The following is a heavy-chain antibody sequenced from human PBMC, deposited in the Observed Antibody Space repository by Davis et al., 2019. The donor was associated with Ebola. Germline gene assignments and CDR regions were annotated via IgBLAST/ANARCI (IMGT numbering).Heavy chain of an antibody. J-gene: IGHJ4*02. CDR1: GGSFSGYY. V-gene: IGHV4-34*01. CDR2: IYHSGST. CDR3: ARRQYYYGSGTRYFDY. D-gene: IGHD3-10*01. Sequence: MPSETLSPTCAVYGGSFSGYYWSWIRQPPGKGLEWIGYIYHSGSTYYNPSLKSRVTISVDRSKNQFSLKLSSVTAADTAVYYCARRQYYYGSGTRYFDYWGQGTLVTVSS.